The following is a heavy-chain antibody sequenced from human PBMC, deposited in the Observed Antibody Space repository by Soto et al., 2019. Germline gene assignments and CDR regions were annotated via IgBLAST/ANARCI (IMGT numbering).Heavy chain of an antibody. J-gene: IGHJ5*02. Sequence: QVQLQQWGAGLLKPSETLSLTCAVYGGSFSGYYWSWIRQPPGKGLEWIGEINHSGTTNYNPSLKSRVTISGDTSKNQFSLKLSSVTAADTAVYYCARVGVRDGDYGVSRFDPWGQGTLVTVSS. CDR3: ARVGVRDGDYGVSRFDP. CDR2: INHSGTT. CDR1: GGSFSGYY. D-gene: IGHD4-17*01. V-gene: IGHV4-34*01.